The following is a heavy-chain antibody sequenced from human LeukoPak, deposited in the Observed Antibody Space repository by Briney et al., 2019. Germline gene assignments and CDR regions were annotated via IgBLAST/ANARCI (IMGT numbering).Heavy chain of an antibody. CDR2: INTNTGNP. D-gene: IGHD6-13*01. J-gene: IGHJ4*02. Sequence: ASVKVSCKASGYTFTNYAMNWVRQAPGQGLEWMGWINTNTGNPTYAQGFTGRFVFSLDTSVSTAYLQISSLKAEDTAVYYCARARAREYSSSWGEFDYWGQGTLVTVSS. V-gene: IGHV7-4-1*02. CDR1: GYTFTNYA. CDR3: ARARAREYSSSWGEFDY.